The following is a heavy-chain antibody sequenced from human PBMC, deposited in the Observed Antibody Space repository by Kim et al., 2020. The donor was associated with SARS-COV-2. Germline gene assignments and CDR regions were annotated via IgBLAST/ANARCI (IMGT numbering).Heavy chain of an antibody. CDR2: IYYSGST. V-gene: IGHV4-31*03. D-gene: IGHD3-16*01. CDR3: ARAPYDYVRRPFDY. J-gene: IGHJ4*02. Sequence: SETLSLTCTVSGGSISSGGYYWSWIRQRPGKGLEWIGYIYYSGSTYYNPSLKSRVTISVDTSKNQFSLKLSSVTAADTAVYYCARAPYDYVRRPFDYWGQGTLVTVSS. CDR1: GGSISSGGYY.